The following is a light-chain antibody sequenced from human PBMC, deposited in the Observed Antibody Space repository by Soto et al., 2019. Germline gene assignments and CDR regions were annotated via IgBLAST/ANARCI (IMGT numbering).Light chain of an antibody. CDR2: DSS. Sequence: IVLTQSPATLSLSPGERATLSCGASQSVGNYIAWYQQKPGLAPRLVIFDSSTRATGIPDRFSGSGSGTEFTLTISSLQPDDFATYYCQHYNSYSEAFGQGTKVDIK. J-gene: IGKJ1*01. V-gene: IGKV3D-20*01. CDR3: QHYNSYSEA. CDR1: QSVGNY.